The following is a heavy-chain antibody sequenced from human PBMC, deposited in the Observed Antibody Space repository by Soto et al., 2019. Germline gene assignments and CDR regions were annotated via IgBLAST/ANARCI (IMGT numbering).Heavy chain of an antibody. D-gene: IGHD3-22*01. J-gene: IGHJ6*02. V-gene: IGHV3-49*04. CDR1: GFTFGDYA. CDR2: IRSKAYGGTT. CDR3: TRVDSSGYYFHYYYGMDV. Sequence: GVLRLSCTASGFTFGDYAMSWVRQAPGKGLEWVGFIRSKAYGGTTEYAASVKGRFTIPRDDSKSIAYLQMNSLKTEDTAVYYCTRVDSSGYYFHYYYGMDVWGQGTTVTVSS.